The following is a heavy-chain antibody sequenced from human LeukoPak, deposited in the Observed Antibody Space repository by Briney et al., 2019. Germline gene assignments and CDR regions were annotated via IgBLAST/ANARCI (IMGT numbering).Heavy chain of an antibody. Sequence: ETLSLTCGVSGGSISSSNYMSWVRQAPGKGLEWVSVIYSGGSTYYADSVKGRFTISRDNSKNTLYLQMNSLRAEDTAVYYCARAEVYPYYFDYWGQGTLVTVSS. V-gene: IGHV3-53*01. D-gene: IGHD1-14*01. J-gene: IGHJ4*02. CDR2: IYSGGST. CDR3: ARAEVYPYYFDY. CDR1: GGSISSSNY.